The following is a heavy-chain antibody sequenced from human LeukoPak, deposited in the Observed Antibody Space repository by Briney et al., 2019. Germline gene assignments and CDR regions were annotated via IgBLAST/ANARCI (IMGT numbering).Heavy chain of an antibody. D-gene: IGHD6-13*01. CDR3: AGEDSGIAAAGEFDP. J-gene: IGHJ5*02. CDR2: IYYSGST. V-gene: IGHV4-59*12. Sequence: SATLSLTCTVSGGSISSYYWSWIRQPPGKGLEWIGYIYYSGSTNYNPSLKSRVTISVDTSKNQFSLKLSSVTAADTAVYYCAGEDSGIAAAGEFDPWGQGTLVTVSS. CDR1: GGSISSYY.